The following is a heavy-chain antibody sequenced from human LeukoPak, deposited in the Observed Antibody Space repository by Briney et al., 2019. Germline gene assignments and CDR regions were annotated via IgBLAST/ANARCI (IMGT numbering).Heavy chain of an antibody. Sequence: ASVKVSCKASGYTFTDNYLHWVRQAPGQGFEWMGWINPYSGDTIYAQKIQGRVFMTRDTSLSTAYMELYSLTSDDTAVYYCARGYDVLDYWGQGTLVTVSS. J-gene: IGHJ4*02. D-gene: IGHD3-3*01. CDR3: ARGYDVLDY. V-gene: IGHV1-2*02. CDR1: GYTFTDNY. CDR2: INPYSGDT.